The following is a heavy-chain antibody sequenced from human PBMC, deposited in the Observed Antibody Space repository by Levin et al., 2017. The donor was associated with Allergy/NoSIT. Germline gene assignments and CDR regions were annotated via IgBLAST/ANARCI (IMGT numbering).Heavy chain of an antibody. Sequence: GGSLRLSCAASGFTFSSYEMNWVRRAPGKGLEWVSYISSTGSTSYSADSVKGRFTISRDNAKNSLYLHMNSLRAEDTAVYYCARQLGNFWSGYNYFDYWGQGTLVTVSS. V-gene: IGHV3-48*03. CDR3: ARQLGNFWSGYNYFDY. CDR1: GFTFSSYE. J-gene: IGHJ4*02. D-gene: IGHD3-3*01. CDR2: ISSTGSTS.